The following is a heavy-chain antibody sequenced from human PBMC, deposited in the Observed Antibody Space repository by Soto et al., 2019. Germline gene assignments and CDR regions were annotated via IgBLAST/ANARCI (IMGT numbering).Heavy chain of an antibody. CDR2: TYYRGNA. CDR1: DYSINSDKYY. D-gene: IGHD3-9*01. V-gene: IGHV4-39*01. J-gene: IGHJ4*02. Sequence: QLQLQESCPGLVKPSATLALTCSVSDYSINSDKYYWGSIRQPPAKGLEWIGSTYYRGNAYYNTSIQTRVTIALDQSKSQASLKLNSVPAAYSAVYFCAILEGLATISYFFDFWGPGALVTVSS. CDR3: AILEGLATISYFFDF.